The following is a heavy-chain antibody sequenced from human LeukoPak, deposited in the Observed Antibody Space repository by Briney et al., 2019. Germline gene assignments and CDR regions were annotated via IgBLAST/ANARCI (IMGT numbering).Heavy chain of an antibody. V-gene: IGHV3-33*06. CDR3: AKDAQRGFDYSNSLDK. CDR1: GFTFSHYG. D-gene: IGHD4-11*01. J-gene: IGHJ4*02. Sequence: PGRSLRLSCATSGFTFSHYGMHWVRQAPGKGLEWVAVIWSDGTNRNYGDPVKGRFTISRDNFQRTVYLQMNSLRAEDTAVYYCAKDAQRGFDYSNSLDKWGQGTLVTVSS. CDR2: IWSDGTNR.